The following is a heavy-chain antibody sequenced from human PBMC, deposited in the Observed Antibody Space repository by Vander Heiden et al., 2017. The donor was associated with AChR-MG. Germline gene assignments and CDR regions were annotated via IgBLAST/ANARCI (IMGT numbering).Heavy chain of an antibody. CDR1: GYTFTSYD. V-gene: IGHV1-8*01. J-gene: IGHJ3*02. D-gene: IGHD1-20*01. CDR2: MNPNSGNT. CDR3: ARGPLITGTTADAFDI. Sequence: QVQLVQSGAEVKKPGASVKVSCKASGYTFTSYDINWVRQATGQGLEWMGWMNPNSGNTGYAQKFQGRVTMTRNTSISTAYMELSSLRSEDTAVYYCARGPLITGTTADAFDIWGQGTMVTVSS.